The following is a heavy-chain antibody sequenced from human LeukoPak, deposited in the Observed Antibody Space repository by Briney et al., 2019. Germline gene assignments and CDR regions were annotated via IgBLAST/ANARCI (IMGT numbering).Heavy chain of an antibody. V-gene: IGHV3-30*02. CDR2: IRHDGSHK. J-gene: IGHJ4*02. D-gene: IGHD5-24*01. CDR3: ALMRDGYTQ. Sequence: GGSLRLSCTASGFIFSNYGMHWVRQAPGKGLEWVALIRHDGSHKSYADSVKGRFTISRDNSKNTLYLQMNSLRAEDTAVYYCALMRDGYTQWGQGTLVTVSS. CDR1: GFIFSNYG.